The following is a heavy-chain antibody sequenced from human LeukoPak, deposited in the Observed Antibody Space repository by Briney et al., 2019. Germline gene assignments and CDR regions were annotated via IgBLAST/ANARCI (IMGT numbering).Heavy chain of an antibody. CDR2: IYYSGST. CDR3: ARTPLWFGDQTDY. CDR1: GCSISSSSYY. D-gene: IGHD3-10*01. V-gene: IGHV4-39*01. J-gene: IGHJ4*02. Sequence: PSETLSLTCTVSGCSISSSSYYWGWIRQPPGKGLEWIGSIYYSGSTYYNPSLKSRVTISVDTSKNQFSLKLSSVTAADTAVYYCARTPLWFGDQTDYWGQGTLVTVSS.